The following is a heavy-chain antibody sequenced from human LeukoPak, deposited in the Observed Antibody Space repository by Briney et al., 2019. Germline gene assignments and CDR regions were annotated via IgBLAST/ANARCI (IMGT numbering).Heavy chain of an antibody. CDR2: SFSSHTT. Sequence: SQTLSLTCTVSSGSISIICSYWGWVRQSPGKGLEWIASSFSSHTTYYNPSLKNPFTRSLDTPNNQFCLRLTALTAADTAVCYCAGDGSSINWFFYWGQGTLVTVSS. CDR1: SGSISIICSY. CDR3: AGDGSSINWFFY. J-gene: IGHJ4*02. D-gene: IGHD1-1*01. V-gene: IGHV4-39*07.